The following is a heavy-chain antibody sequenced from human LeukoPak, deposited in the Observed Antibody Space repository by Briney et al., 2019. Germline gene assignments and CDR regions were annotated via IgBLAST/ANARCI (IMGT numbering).Heavy chain of an antibody. D-gene: IGHD3-3*01. CDR2: ISSSGSTI. J-gene: IGHJ3*02. CDR3: ARELQKYYDFWSGYNDAFDI. V-gene: IGHV3-11*04. Sequence: PGGSLRLSCAASGFTFSDYYMSWLRQAPGKGLEWVSYISSSGSTIYYADSVKGRFTISRDNAKNSLYLQMNSLRAEDTAVYYCARELQKYYDFWSGYNDAFDIWGQGTMVTVSS. CDR1: GFTFSDYY.